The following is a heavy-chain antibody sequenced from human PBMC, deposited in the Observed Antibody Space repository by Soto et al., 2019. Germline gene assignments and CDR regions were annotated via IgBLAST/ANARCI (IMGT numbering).Heavy chain of an antibody. Sequence: GGSLRLSCAASGFTFSSYAMHWVRQAPGKGLEWVAVISYDGSNKYYADSVKGRFTISRDNSKNTLYLQMNSLRAEDTAVYYCAREFGIVGATRPGYYYYYGMDVWGQGTTVTVSS. CDR1: GFTFSSYA. CDR3: AREFGIVGATRPGYYYYYGMDV. J-gene: IGHJ6*02. V-gene: IGHV3-30-3*01. D-gene: IGHD1-26*01. CDR2: ISYDGSNK.